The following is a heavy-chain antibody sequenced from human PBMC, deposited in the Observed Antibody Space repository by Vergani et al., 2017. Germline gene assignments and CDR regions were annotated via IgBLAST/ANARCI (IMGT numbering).Heavy chain of an antibody. V-gene: IGHV3-23*01. CDR1: GFTFSNYV. CDR3: VKEKIDLGSYFFDS. D-gene: IGHD2/OR15-2a*01. CDR2: ITASGDTT. J-gene: IGHJ4*01. Sequence: EVQLLESGGGLVQPGGSLRLSCVASGFTFSNYVVSWVRQTPRKGLEWISTITASGDTTYYADSVRGRFTISRDNSKNTVFLQMHSLRAEDTAIYYCVKEKIDLGSYFFDSWGHGILVTVSS.